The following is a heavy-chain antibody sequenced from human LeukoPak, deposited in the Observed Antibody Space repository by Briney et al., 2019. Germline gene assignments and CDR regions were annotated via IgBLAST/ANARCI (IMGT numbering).Heavy chain of an antibody. CDR1: GGAFSGYH. CDR2: INHSGST. D-gene: IGHD5-18*01. V-gene: IGHV4-34*01. Sequence: PSETLSLTCSVYGGAFSGYHWSWIRQPPGKGLEWIGEINHSGSTNYNPSLKSRVTISVDTSKNQFSLKLSSVTAADTAVYYCARDPGYSYGRRYDAPDIWGQATMVTVSS. CDR3: ARDPGYSYGRRYDAPDI. J-gene: IGHJ3*02.